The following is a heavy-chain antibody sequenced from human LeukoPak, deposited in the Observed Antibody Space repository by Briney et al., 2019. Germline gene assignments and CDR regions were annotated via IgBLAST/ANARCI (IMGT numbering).Heavy chain of an antibody. D-gene: IGHD7-27*01. CDR2: MYISGST. J-gene: IGHJ4*02. CDR1: GGSISSYY. CDR3: AKGLLGTRGYFDY. V-gene: IGHV4-4*07. Sequence: SETLSLTCTVSGGSISSYYWSWIRQPAGKGLEWIGRMYISGSTNYNPSLKSRVTMSVDTSKNQFSLKLRSVTAADTAVYYCAKGLLGTRGYFDYWGQGTLVTVSS.